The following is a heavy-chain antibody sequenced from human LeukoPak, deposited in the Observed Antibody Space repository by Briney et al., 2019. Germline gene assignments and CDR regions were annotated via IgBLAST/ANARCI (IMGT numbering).Heavy chain of an antibody. CDR1: GYTFTGYY. CDR3: ARVAGYDYVWGSYRLDY. CDR2: INPNSGGT. J-gene: IGHJ4*02. Sequence: ASVKVSCKASGYTFTGYYMHWVRQAPGQGLEWMGWINPNSGGTNYAQKFQGRVTMTRDTSISIAYMELSRLRSDDTAVYYCARVAGYDYVWGSYRLDYWGQGTLVTVSS. D-gene: IGHD3-16*02. V-gene: IGHV1-2*02.